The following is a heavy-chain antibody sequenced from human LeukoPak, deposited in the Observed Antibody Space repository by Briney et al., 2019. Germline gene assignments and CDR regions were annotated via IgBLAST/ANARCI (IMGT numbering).Heavy chain of an antibody. Sequence: GRSLRLSCAASGFTFSDYYMSWIRQAPGKGLEWVSYISSSGSTIYYADSVKGRFTISRDNAKNSLYLQMNSLRAEDTAVYYCARGPPPTFLEWFPFDYWGQGTLVTVSS. D-gene: IGHD3-3*01. CDR3: ARGPPPTFLEWFPFDY. V-gene: IGHV3-11*01. J-gene: IGHJ4*02. CDR2: ISSSGSTI. CDR1: GFTFSDYY.